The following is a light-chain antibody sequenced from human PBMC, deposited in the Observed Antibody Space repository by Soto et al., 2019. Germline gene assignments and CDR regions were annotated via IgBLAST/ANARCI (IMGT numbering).Light chain of an antibody. Sequence: DIQMTQSPSSLSASVGDRVTITCRASQSISTYLNWYQQNPGKAPRLLIYAASSLQSGVPSRFSGSGSGTDFTLTISSLQPEDFATYYCQQSYSSPLTVGGGTKLEI. J-gene: IGKJ4*01. CDR1: QSISTY. V-gene: IGKV1-39*01. CDR2: AAS. CDR3: QQSYSSPLT.